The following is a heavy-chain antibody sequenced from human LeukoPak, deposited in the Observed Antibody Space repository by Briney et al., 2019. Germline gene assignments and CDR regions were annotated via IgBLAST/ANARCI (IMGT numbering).Heavy chain of an antibody. J-gene: IGHJ4*02. D-gene: IGHD4-17*01. CDR1: GGSISSYY. CDR2: IYYSGST. V-gene: IGHV4-59*01. Sequence: SETLSLTCTVSGGSISSYYWSWIRQPPGKGLEWIGYIYYSGSTNYNPSLKSRVTISVDTSKNQFSLKLSSVTAADTAVYYCARGGADYGDYVLGYWGQGTLVTVSS. CDR3: ARGGADYGDYVLGY.